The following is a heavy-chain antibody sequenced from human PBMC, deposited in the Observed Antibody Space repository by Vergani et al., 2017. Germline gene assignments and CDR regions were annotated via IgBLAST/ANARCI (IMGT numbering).Heavy chain of an antibody. D-gene: IGHD1-26*01. CDR2: IIPILGIA. J-gene: IGHJ4*02. Sequence: QVQLVQSGAEVKKPGASVKVSCKASGGTFSSYAISWVRQAPGQGLEWMGRIIPILGIANYAQKFQGRVTITADDSTSTAYMELSSLRSEDTAVYYCATVSRVGATTPYYFDYWGQGTLVTVSS. V-gene: IGHV1-69*09. CDR3: ATVSRVGATTPYYFDY. CDR1: GGTFSSYA.